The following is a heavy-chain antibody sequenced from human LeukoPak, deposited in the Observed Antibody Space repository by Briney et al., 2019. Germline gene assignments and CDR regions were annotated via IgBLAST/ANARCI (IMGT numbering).Heavy chain of an antibody. V-gene: IGHV3-15*01. D-gene: IGHD5-12*01. Sequence: PGGSPRLSCAAAGFTFSSAWMSWVRQAPGKGLEWVGRIKSKTDGGTTDYAAPVKGRFTISRDDSKNTLYLQMNSLKTEDTAVYYCTTVGYSGYDAYYFDYWGQGTLVTVSS. CDR2: IKSKTDGGTT. CDR1: GFTFSSAW. CDR3: TTVGYSGYDAYYFDY. J-gene: IGHJ4*02.